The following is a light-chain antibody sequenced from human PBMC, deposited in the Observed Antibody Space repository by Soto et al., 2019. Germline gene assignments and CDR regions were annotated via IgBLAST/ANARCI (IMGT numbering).Light chain of an antibody. CDR2: WAS. CDR1: QXXXYSSKNKNY. CDR3: QQYYTTPWA. J-gene: IGKJ1*01. Sequence: LVVIQTPPSLAVXXCERATIKXXAXQXXXYSSKNKNYLAWYQEKPGQPNKLIIYWASKRESGVTDRLSGRGSGTDFTLTISSLQAEDVAVYYCQQYYTTPWALSQGTKL. V-gene: IGKV4-1*01.